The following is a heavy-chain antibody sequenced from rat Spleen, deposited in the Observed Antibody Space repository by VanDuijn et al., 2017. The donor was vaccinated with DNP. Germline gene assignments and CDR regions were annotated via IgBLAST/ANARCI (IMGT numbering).Heavy chain of an antibody. CDR3: ARWKIGPHYFDD. D-gene: IGHD1-5*01. J-gene: IGHJ2*01. CDR2: ISYSGST. Sequence: EVQLQESGPGLVKPSQSLSLTCSVTGYSITSSYRWNWIRKFPGNKMEWVGHISYSGSTSYNPSLKSRIFITRDTSKNQFFLHLNSVSTEDTATYYCARWKIGPHYFDDWGQGVMVTVSS. CDR1: GYSITSSY. V-gene: IGHV3-1*01.